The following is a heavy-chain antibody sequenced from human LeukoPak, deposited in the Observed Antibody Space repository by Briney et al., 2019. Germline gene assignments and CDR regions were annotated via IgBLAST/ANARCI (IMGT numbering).Heavy chain of an antibody. CDR2: IYYSGST. CDR3: ARERSRDWFDP. CDR1: GGSISSYY. D-gene: IGHD5-24*01. V-gene: IGHV4-59*01. J-gene: IGHJ5*02. Sequence: SEALSLTCTVSGGSISSYYWSWIRQPPGKGLGWIGYIYYSGSTNYNPSLKSRVTISVDTSKNQFSLKLSSVTAAGTAVYYCARERSRDWFDPWGQGTLVTVSS.